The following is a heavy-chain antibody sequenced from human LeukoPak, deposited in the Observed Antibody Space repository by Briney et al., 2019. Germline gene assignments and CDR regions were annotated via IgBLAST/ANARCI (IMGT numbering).Heavy chain of an antibody. CDR2: IRYDGSNK. CDR3: AKGYSSSQRDTGFDY. D-gene: IGHD6-13*01. V-gene: IGHV3-30*02. J-gene: IGHJ4*02. CDR1: GFTFSSYG. Sequence: PGGSLRLSCAASGFTFSSYGMHWVRQAPGKGLEWVAFIRYDGSNKYYADSVKGRFTISRDNAKNSLYLQMNSLRAEDTALYYCAKGYSSSQRDTGFDYWGQGTLVTVSS.